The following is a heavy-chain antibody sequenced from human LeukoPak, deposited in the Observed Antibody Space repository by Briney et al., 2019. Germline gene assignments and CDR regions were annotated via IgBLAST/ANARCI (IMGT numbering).Heavy chain of an antibody. V-gene: IGHV3-7*01. Sequence: GGSLRLSCAPSGFTFSSYWMSWVRQAPGKGLEWVANIKQDGSEKYYVDSVKGRFTISRDNAKNSLYLQMNSLRAEDTAVYYCARFRGFGNYFDYWGQGTLVTVSS. CDR3: ARFRGFGNYFDY. D-gene: IGHD2-15*01. J-gene: IGHJ4*02. CDR1: GFTFSSYW. CDR2: IKQDGSEK.